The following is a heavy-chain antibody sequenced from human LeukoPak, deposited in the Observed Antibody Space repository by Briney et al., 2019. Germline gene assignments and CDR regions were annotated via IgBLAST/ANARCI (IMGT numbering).Heavy chain of an antibody. CDR3: ARVPGPPGRARDY. Sequence: GGSLRLSCAASGFTFSSYAMSWVRQAPGKGLEWVSAISGSGGSTYYADSVKGRFTISRDNSKNTLYLQMNSLRAEDTAVYYCARVPGPPGRARDYWGQGTLVTVSS. V-gene: IGHV3-23*01. J-gene: IGHJ4*02. CDR1: GFTFSSYA. D-gene: IGHD3-10*01. CDR2: ISGSGGST.